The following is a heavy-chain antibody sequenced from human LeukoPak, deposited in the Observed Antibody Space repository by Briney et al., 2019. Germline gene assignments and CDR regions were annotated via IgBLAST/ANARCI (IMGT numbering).Heavy chain of an antibody. Sequence: PGGSLRLSCAASGFTFSSYGMHWVRQAPGKGLEWVAFIRYDGSNKYYADSVKGRFTISRDNSKNTLYLQMNSLRAEDTAVYYCAKEGIVAAGTVGYWGQGTLVTVSS. CDR3: AKEGIVAAGTVGY. CDR2: IRYDGSNK. D-gene: IGHD6-13*01. V-gene: IGHV3-30*02. CDR1: GFTFSSYG. J-gene: IGHJ4*02.